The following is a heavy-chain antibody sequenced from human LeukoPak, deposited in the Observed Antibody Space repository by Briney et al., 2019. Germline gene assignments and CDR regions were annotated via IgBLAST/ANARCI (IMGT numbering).Heavy chain of an antibody. Sequence: KPSDTLSLTCVVSRYSINSGYYWGWIRQSPGKGLEWIGSIYHSGSTYYNPSLKSRVTISVDTSKNQFSLKLTSVTAADTAVYYCARVNNYYGTSAYYYEGAFDIWGQGTMVTVSS. D-gene: IGHD3-22*01. J-gene: IGHJ3*02. CDR3: ARVNNYYGTSAYYYEGAFDI. V-gene: IGHV4-38-2*01. CDR1: RYSINSGYY. CDR2: IYHSGST.